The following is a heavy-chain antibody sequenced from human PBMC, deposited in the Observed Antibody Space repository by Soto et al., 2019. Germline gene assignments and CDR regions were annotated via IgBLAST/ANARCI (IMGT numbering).Heavy chain of an antibody. CDR1: GFTFRRYA. CDR2: ISGSGGST. J-gene: IGHJ6*02. CDR3: ATLSIHPNGVDV. V-gene: IGHV3-23*01. Sequence: SRRLSCAASGFTFRRYAMSWVLQAPGKGLEWVSAISGSGGSTYYTDSVKGRFTISRDNSKNTLYLQMNSLRAEDTAVYYCATLSIHPNGVDVWGQGTTVTVSS. D-gene: IGHD3-16*02.